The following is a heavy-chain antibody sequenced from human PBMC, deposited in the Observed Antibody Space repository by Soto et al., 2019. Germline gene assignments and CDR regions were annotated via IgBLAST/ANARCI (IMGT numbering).Heavy chain of an antibody. V-gene: IGHV4-59*08. D-gene: IGHD2-2*01. CDR1: GGSIRSYC. CDR2: ICNSGPT. CDR3: GGGGSIVVASRRLMDV. J-gene: IGHJ6*03. Sequence: QVQLQESGPTLVKPSETLSLTCTVSGGSIRSYCWTWIRQPPGEGLEWIGCICNSGPTNYNPSLKSRVAISIDTQKNHFSLQLSSVTVADTAIYYCGGGGSIVVASRRLMDVWGNGTTVTVSS.